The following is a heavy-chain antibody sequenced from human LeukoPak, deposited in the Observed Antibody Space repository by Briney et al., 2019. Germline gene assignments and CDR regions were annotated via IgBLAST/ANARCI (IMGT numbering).Heavy chain of an antibody. D-gene: IGHD3-9*01. CDR3: ARDLTGYYSADY. V-gene: IGHV3-30-3*01. Sequence: GGSLRLSCAASEFTLSSPGLHWFRQAPGKGLEWVAVISYDGSDKSYADSVKGRITISRDNAKNTLYLQMNSLRAEDTALYYCARDLTGYYSADYWGQGILVTVSS. CDR2: ISYDGSDK. J-gene: IGHJ4*02. CDR1: EFTLSSPG.